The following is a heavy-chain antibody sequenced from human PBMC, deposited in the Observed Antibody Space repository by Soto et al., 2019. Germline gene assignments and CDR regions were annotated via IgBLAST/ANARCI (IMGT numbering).Heavy chain of an antibody. CDR1: GYTFTSYD. D-gene: IGHD2-2*01. V-gene: IGHV1-8*01. CDR3: ARGRYCSSTSCYQRRWFDP. Sequence: GASVKVSCKASGYTFTSYDINWVRQATGQGLEWMGWMNPNSGNTGYAQKFQGRVTMTRNTSISTAYMELSSLRSEDTAVYYCARGRYCSSTSCYQRRWFDPWGQGTLVTVSS. J-gene: IGHJ5*02. CDR2: MNPNSGNT.